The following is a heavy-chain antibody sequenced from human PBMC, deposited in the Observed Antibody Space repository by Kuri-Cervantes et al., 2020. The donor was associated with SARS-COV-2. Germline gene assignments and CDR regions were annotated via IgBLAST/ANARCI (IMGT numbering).Heavy chain of an antibody. CDR3: ARGTTVTTAQI. V-gene: IGHV4-59*01. J-gene: IGHJ3*02. CDR1: GGSISSYY. CDR2: IYYSGST. Sequence: SETLSLTCTVSGGSISSYYWSWIRQPPGKGLEWIGYIYYSGSTNYNPSLKSRVTISVDTSKNQFSLKLSSVTAADTAVYYCARGTTVTTAQIWGQGTMVTVSS. D-gene: IGHD4-17*01.